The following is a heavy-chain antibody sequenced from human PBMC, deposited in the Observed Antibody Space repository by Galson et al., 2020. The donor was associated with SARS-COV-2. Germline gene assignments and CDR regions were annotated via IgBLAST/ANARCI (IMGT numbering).Heavy chain of an antibody. J-gene: IGHJ6*02. CDR1: GFTFSSYG. CDR3: ARKAANYGMDV. Sequence: GGSLRLSCAASGFTFSSYGLHWVRQAPGKGLEWVAVIWYDGINTDYADSVKGRFTISSDNSKNTLYLQMNSLRAEDTAVYYCARKAANYGMDVWGQGTTVTVS. CDR2: IWYDGINT. V-gene: IGHV3-33*01. D-gene: IGHD6-13*01.